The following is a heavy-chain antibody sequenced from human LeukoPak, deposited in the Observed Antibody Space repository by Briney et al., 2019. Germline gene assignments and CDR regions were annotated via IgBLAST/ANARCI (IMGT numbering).Heavy chain of an antibody. Sequence: SETLSLTCTVSGGSISSSSYYWGWIRQPPGKGLGWIGSIYYSGSTYYNPSLKSRVTISVDTSKNQFSLKLSSVTAADTAVYYCAGLDITMVRGTVDYWGQGTLVTVSS. D-gene: IGHD3-10*01. J-gene: IGHJ4*02. CDR2: IYYSGST. CDR1: GGSISSSSYY. V-gene: IGHV4-39*07. CDR3: AGLDITMVRGTVDY.